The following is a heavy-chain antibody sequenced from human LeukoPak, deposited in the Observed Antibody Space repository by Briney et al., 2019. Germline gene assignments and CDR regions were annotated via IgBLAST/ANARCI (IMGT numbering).Heavy chain of an antibody. J-gene: IGHJ5*02. V-gene: IGHV4-59*08. D-gene: IGHD3-3*01. CDR1: GGSISNYF. Sequence: PSETLSLTCTVSGGSISNYFWSWIRQPPGKGLEWIGHIYNSGTTNYNPSLKSRVSISVDTSKNQFSLKLSSVTAADTAVYYCARAIGRWSAELRNGFDPWGQGTLVTVSS. CDR3: ARAIGRWSAELRNGFDP. CDR2: IYNSGTT.